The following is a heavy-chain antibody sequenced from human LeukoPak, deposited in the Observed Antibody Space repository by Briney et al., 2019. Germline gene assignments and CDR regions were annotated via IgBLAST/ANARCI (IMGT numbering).Heavy chain of an antibody. D-gene: IGHD6-19*01. CDR3: ARGSGGWYYFDY. CDR2: ISYDGSNK. CDR1: GFTFSSYA. J-gene: IGHJ4*02. V-gene: IGHV3-30-3*01. Sequence: PGGSLRLSCAASGFTFSSYAMHWVRQAPGKGLEWVAVISYDGSNKYYADSVKGRFTISRDNSKNTLYLQMNSLRAEDTAVYYCARGSGGWYYFDYWGQGTLVTVSS.